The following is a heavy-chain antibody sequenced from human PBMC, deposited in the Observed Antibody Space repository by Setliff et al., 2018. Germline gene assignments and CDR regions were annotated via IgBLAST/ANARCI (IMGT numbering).Heavy chain of an antibody. CDR2: IIPGLGIL. CDR1: GGTFNTYG. Sequence: SVKVSCKASGGTFNTYGITWVRQAPAQGLEWMGGIIPGLGILDYAQKFQDRVTITADRSTSTAYMELSSLRSEDTAVYYCANRTHPHVITGITQGGGWWYYYYMDVWGKGTTVTVSS. CDR3: ANRTHPHVITGITQGGGWWYYYYMDV. V-gene: IGHV1-69*10. D-gene: IGHD1-7*01. J-gene: IGHJ6*03.